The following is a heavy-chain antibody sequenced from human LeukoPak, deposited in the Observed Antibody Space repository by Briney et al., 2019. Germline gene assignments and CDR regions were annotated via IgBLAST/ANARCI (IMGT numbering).Heavy chain of an antibody. D-gene: IGHD6-6*01. CDR2: INPNSGGT. Sequence: GASVKVSCKASGYTFTGYYMHWVRQAPGQGLEWMGWINPNSGGTNYAQKFQGRVTMTRDTSISTAYTELSRLRSDDTAVYYCARKEYSSSSDPFDYWGQGTLATVSS. J-gene: IGHJ4*02. V-gene: IGHV1-2*02. CDR3: ARKEYSSSSDPFDY. CDR1: GYTFTGYY.